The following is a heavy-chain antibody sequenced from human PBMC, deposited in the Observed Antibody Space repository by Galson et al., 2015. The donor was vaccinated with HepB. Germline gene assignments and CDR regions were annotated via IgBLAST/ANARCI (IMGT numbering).Heavy chain of an antibody. V-gene: IGHV4-4*02. D-gene: IGHD4/OR15-4a*01. J-gene: IGHJ6*02. CDR3: ARAEVPYYYYGMDV. Sequence: ETLSLTCAVSGGSISSSNWWRWVRQPPGKGLEWIGEIYHSGSTNYNPSLKSRVTISVDKSKNQFSLKLSSVTAADTAVYYCARAEVPYYYYGMDVWGQGTTVTVSS. CDR2: IYHSGST. CDR1: GGSISSSNW.